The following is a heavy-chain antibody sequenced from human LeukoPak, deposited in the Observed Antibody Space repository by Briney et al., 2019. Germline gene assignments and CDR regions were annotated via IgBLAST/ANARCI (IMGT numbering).Heavy chain of an antibody. Sequence: NPSETLSLTCTVSGGSINGYYWSWIRQPAGKGLEWIGSIYHSGSTYYNPSLKSRVTISVDTSKNQFSLKLSSVTAADTAVYYCARHPIVVVQIDYWGQGTLVTVSS. CDR2: IYHSGST. CDR3: ARHPIVVVQIDY. D-gene: IGHD2-2*01. V-gene: IGHV4-38-2*02. CDR1: GGSINGYY. J-gene: IGHJ4*02.